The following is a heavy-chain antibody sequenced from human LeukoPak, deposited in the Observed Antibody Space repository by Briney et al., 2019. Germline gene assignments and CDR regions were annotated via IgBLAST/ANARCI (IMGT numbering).Heavy chain of an antibody. J-gene: IGHJ5*02. CDR3: ARDFPGRGGSGS. Sequence: SETLSLTCTVSGGSISSSSYYWGWIRQPPGKGLEWIGSIYYSGSTYYNPSLKSRVTISVDTSKNQLSLKLSSVTAADTAEYYCARDFPGRGGSGSWGQGTLVTVSS. CDR1: GGSISSSSYY. CDR2: IYYSGST. D-gene: IGHD3-22*01. V-gene: IGHV4-39*07.